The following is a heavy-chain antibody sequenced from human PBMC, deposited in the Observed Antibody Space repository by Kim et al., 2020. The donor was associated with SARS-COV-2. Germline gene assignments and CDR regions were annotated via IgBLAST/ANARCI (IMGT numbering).Heavy chain of an antibody. D-gene: IGHD2-15*01. J-gene: IGHJ3*02. CDR2: KT. V-gene: IGHV1-3*01. Sequence: KTKYSQKFQDRITFARDTSANIAYMELSGLRSEDTALYYCARVASLFTFDIWGQGTMVIVSS. CDR3: ARVASLFTFDI.